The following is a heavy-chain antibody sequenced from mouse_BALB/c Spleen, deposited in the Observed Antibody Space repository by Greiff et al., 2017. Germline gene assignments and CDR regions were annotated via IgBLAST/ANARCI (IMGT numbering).Heavy chain of an antibody. Sequence: DVMLVESGGGLVKPGGSLKLSCAASGFTFSSYAMSWVRQTPEKRLEWVASISSGGSTYYPDSVKGRFTISRDNARNILYLQMSSLRSEDTAMYYCARGGYYGNPWDAMDYWGQGTSVTVSS. D-gene: IGHD2-1*01. CDR1: GFTFSSYA. J-gene: IGHJ4*01. CDR2: ISSGGST. CDR3: ARGGYYGNPWDAMDY. V-gene: IGHV5-6-5*01.